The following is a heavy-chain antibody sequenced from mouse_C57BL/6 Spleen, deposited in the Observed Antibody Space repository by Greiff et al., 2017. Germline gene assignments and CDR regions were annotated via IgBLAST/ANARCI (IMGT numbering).Heavy chain of an antibody. J-gene: IGHJ4*01. V-gene: IGHV3-6*01. Sequence: ESGPGLVKPSQSLSLTCSVTGYSITSVYYWNWIRQFPGNKLEWMGYISYDGSNNYNPSLKNRISITRDTSKNQFFLKLNSVTTEDPATYYCARGDGYYGGDYAMDYWGQGTSVTVSS. D-gene: IGHD2-3*01. CDR1: GYSITSVYY. CDR3: ARGDGYYGGDYAMDY. CDR2: ISYDGSN.